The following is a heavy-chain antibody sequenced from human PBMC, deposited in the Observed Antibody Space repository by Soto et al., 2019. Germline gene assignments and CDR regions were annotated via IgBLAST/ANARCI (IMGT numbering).Heavy chain of an antibody. Sequence: GGSLRLSCAASAFTFKNHWMHWVRQVPGKGPVWVSRINGDGSFTSYADAVKGRFTISRDNSKKTLYLQMNSLRPEDTALYYCAKDEYYYSRSGYYIFDSWGQGTLVTVSS. J-gene: IGHJ4*02. CDR3: AKDEYYYSRSGYYIFDS. V-gene: IGHV3-74*01. CDR2: INGDGSFT. CDR1: AFTFKNHW. D-gene: IGHD3-22*01.